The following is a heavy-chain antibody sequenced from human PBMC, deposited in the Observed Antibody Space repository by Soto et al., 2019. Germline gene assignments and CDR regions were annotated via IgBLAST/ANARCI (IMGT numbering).Heavy chain of an antibody. J-gene: IGHJ5*02. D-gene: IGHD3-3*01. Sequence: SEPLSLTFAVYGGSFRFYYWSWIRQPPGKGLEWIGEINHSGSTNYNPSLKSRVTISVDTSKNQFSLKLSSVTAADTAVYYCARISXPFTYYDFWSGPGWFDPWGQGTRVTVSS. CDR2: INHSGST. CDR1: GGSFRFYY. V-gene: IGHV4-34*01. CDR3: ARISXPFTYYDFWSGPGWFDP.